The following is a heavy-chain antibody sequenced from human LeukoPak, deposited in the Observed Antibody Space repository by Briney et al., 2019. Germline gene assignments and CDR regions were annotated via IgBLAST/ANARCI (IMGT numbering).Heavy chain of an antibody. CDR3: AKSGWFGELYYFDY. Sequence: GGSLRLSCAASGFTFSSYAMSWVRQAPGKGLEWVSAISGSGGSTYYADSVKDRFTISRDNSKNTLYLQMNSLRAEDTAVYYCAKSGWFGELYYFDYWGQGTLVTVSS. CDR2: ISGSGGST. D-gene: IGHD3-10*01. J-gene: IGHJ4*02. CDR1: GFTFSSYA. V-gene: IGHV3-23*01.